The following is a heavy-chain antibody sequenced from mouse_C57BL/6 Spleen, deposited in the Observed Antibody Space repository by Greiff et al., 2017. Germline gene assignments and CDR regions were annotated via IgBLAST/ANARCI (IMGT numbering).Heavy chain of an antibody. J-gene: IGHJ4*01. CDR1: GFTFSDYY. D-gene: IGHD1-1*01. CDR2: ISNGGGST. Sequence: DVMLVESGGGLVQPGGSLKLSCAASGFTFSDYYMYWVRQTPEKRLEWVAYISNGGGSTYYPDTVKGRFTISRDNAKNTLYLQMSRLKSEDTAMCYCARGGVVAEDAMDYWGQGTSVTVSS. CDR3: ARGGVVAEDAMDY. V-gene: IGHV5-12*01.